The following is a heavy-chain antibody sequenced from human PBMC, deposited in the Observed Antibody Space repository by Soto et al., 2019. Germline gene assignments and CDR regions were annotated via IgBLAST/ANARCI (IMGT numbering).Heavy chain of an antibody. J-gene: IGHJ6*02. V-gene: IGHV1-18*04. CDR3: ARDKGGTSDLWTGYYKASNYYYGMDG. D-gene: IGHD3-3*01. Sequence: ASVKVACKASGYTFTSYGISWVRQAPGQRLEWMGWISAYNGNTNYALKLQGRVTMTTDTSTNTAYRELRSLRSDDTAVYYCARDKGGTSDLWTGYYKASNYYYGMDGWGQGTTVTVSS. CDR2: ISAYNGNT. CDR1: GYTFTSYG.